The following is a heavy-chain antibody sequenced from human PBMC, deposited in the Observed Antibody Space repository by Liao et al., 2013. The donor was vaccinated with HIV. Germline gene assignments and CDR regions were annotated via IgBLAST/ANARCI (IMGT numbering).Heavy chain of an antibody. V-gene: IGHV4-30-4*01. D-gene: IGHD3-3*01. CDR3: ARGHDFWSGYALDI. J-gene: IGHJ3*02. Sequence: QVQLQESGPGLVKPSQTLSLTCTVSGGSITSGDNYWSWIRQRPGKGLEWIGYAYHSGSTYYNWSLKSRVTISVDTSKNQFSLKLSSVTAADTAVYYCARGHDFWSGYALDIWGQGTMVTVSS. CDR2: AYHSGST. CDR1: GGSITSGDNY.